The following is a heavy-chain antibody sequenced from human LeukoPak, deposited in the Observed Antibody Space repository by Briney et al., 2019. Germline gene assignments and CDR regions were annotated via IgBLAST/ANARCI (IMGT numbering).Heavy chain of an antibody. CDR2: ISASGST. V-gene: IGHV4-61*02. CDR1: GDSISSGSHW. J-gene: IGHJ3*02. Sequence: SETLFLTCIVSGDSISSGSHWWTWIRQPAGKGLEWIGRISASGSTNYNPSLKSRVTISVDTSKNQFSLKLSSVTAADTAVYYCARGLYSGQSRTAFDIWGQGTMVTVSS. D-gene: IGHD5-12*01. CDR3: ARGLYSGQSRTAFDI.